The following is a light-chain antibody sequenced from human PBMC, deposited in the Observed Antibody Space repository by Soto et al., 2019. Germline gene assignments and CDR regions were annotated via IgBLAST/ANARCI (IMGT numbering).Light chain of an antibody. CDR3: QQRSNWPPIT. CDR1: QSVSSSY. V-gene: IGKV3D-20*02. Sequence: EVVLTQSPGTLSLSPGDRATLSCGASQSVSSSYLAWYQQKPGQAPRLLIYGASSRATGIPDRFSGSGSGTDFTLTISSLEPEDFAVYYCQQRSNWPPITFGQGTRLEIK. J-gene: IGKJ5*01. CDR2: GAS.